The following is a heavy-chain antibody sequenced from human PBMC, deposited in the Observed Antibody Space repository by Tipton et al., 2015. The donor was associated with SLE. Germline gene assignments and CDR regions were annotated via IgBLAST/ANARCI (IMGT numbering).Heavy chain of an antibody. CDR2: IYYSGST. Sequence: TLSLTCTVSGGSISSYYWSWIRQPPGKGLEWIGYIYYSGSTNYNPSLKSRVTISVDTSKNQFSLKLSSVTAADTAVYYCARDQDSFGWYVAFDIWGQGTIVTVSS. CDR1: GGSISSYY. D-gene: IGHD6-19*01. J-gene: IGHJ3*02. V-gene: IGHV4-59*01. CDR3: ARDQDSFGWYVAFDI.